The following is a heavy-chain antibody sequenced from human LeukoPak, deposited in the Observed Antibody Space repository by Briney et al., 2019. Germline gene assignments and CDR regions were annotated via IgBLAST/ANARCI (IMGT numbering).Heavy chain of an antibody. D-gene: IGHD3-22*01. Sequence: PSETPSLTCTVSGGSISSYYWSWIRQPAGKGLEWIGRIYTSGSTNYNPSLKSRVTMSVDTSKNQFSLKLSSVTAADTAVYYCARDYYDSSGYYFFDYWGQETLVTVSS. V-gene: IGHV4-4*07. CDR3: ARDYYDSSGYYFFDY. CDR1: GGSISSYY. CDR2: IYTSGST. J-gene: IGHJ4*02.